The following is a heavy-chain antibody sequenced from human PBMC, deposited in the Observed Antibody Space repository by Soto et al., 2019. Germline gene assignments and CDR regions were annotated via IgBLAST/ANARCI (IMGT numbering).Heavy chain of an antibody. Sequence: QVQLVQSGAEVKKPGSSVKVSCKASGGPFSSYAIIWVRHAPGHGLEWMGGIIPIFGTANYAQKFQGRVTITADESTSTAYMELSSLRSEDTAVYYCARGEGDGYNFGDWYFDRWGRGTLVTVAS. CDR1: GGPFSSYA. CDR2: IIPIFGTA. J-gene: IGHJ2*01. V-gene: IGHV1-69*01. CDR3: ARGEGDGYNFGDWYFDR. D-gene: IGHD5-12*01.